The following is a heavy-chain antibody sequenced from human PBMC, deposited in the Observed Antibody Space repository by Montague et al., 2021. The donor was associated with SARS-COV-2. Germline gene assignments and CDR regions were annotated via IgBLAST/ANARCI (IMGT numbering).Heavy chain of an antibody. Sequence: SLRLSCAASGFTFVDYAMSWVRQAPGKGLEWVGFICSKVYGGSTEHAASVKGRLTISRDDAKSIAYLQMNSLKTEDTAVYYCTRFPGWELPNFDSWGQGTLVTVSS. CDR1: GFTFVDYA. CDR2: ICSKVYGGST. D-gene: IGHD2-15*01. J-gene: IGHJ4*02. CDR3: TRFPGWELPNFDS. V-gene: IGHV3-49*04.